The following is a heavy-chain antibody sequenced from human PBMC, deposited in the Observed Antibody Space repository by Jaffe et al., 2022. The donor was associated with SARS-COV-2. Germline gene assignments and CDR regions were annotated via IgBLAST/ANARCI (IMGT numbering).Heavy chain of an antibody. V-gene: IGHV3-48*02. CDR1: GFTFSSYS. CDR2: ISSSSSTI. CDR3: ARDAPSGWLDKYFEGYYYYYGMDV. D-gene: IGHD6-19*01. J-gene: IGHJ6*02. Sequence: EVQLVESGGGLVQPGGSLRLSCAASGFTFSSYSMNWVRQAPGKGLEWVSYISSSSSTIYYADSVKGRFTISRDNAKNSLYLQMNSLRDEDTAVYYCARDAPSGWLDKYFEGYYYYYGMDVWGQGTTVTVSS.